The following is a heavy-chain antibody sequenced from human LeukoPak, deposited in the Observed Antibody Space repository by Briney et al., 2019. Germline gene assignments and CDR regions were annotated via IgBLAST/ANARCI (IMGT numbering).Heavy chain of an antibody. CDR2: IDSGDNT. V-gene: IGHV3-23*01. Sequence: GGSLRLSCAASGFTFGSYAMSWVRQAPGKGLKWVSTIDSGDNTYYTDSVKGRFTISRDNAKNSLYLQMNSLRAEDTAVYYCARAYGSGSYYFDYWGQGTLVTVSS. CDR3: ARAYGSGSYYFDY. D-gene: IGHD3-10*01. J-gene: IGHJ4*02. CDR1: GFTFGSYA.